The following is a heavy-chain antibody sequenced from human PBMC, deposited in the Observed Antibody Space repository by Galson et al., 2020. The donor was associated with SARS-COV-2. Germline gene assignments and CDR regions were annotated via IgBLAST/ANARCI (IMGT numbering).Heavy chain of an antibody. CDR3: AKAQWLVNYYYYMDV. CDR1: GFTFSSYA. Sequence: GGSLRLSCAASGFTFSSYAMSWVRQDPGKGLEWVSAISGSGGSKYYADSVRGRFTISRDNSKNTLYLQMNSLRAEDTAVYYCAKAQWLVNYYYYMDVWGKGTTVTLSS. D-gene: IGHD6-19*01. V-gene: IGHV3-23*01. J-gene: IGHJ6*03. CDR2: ISGSGGSK.